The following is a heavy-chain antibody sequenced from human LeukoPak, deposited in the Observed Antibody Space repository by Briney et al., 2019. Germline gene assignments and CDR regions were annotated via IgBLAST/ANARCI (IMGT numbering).Heavy chain of an antibody. V-gene: IGHV3-48*01. J-gene: IGHJ6*03. CDR3: ARGLYYMDV. CDR2: ISGSTGVI. CDR1: GFTFSTHT. Sequence: PGGSLRPSCSTFGFTFSTHTMAWVRQAPGKGLECLSYISGSTGVIYYADSVKGRFTISRDNAKSSVSLQMDSLKVEDTAVYYCARGLYYMDVWGKGTTVTVSS.